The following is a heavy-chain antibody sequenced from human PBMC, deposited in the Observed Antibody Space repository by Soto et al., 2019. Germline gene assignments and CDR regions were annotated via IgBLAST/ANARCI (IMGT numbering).Heavy chain of an antibody. J-gene: IGHJ4*02. Sequence: EVQLLESGGGLVQPGGSLRLSCAASGFTFSSYAMSWVRQAPGKGLEWVSAISGSGGSTYYADSVKGRFTISRDNSKNTLYLQMNSLRAEDTAVYYCAKDPILKQWLVPLTGDYWGQGTLVTVSS. D-gene: IGHD6-19*01. CDR3: AKDPILKQWLVPLTGDY. CDR1: GFTFSSYA. V-gene: IGHV3-23*01. CDR2: ISGSGGST.